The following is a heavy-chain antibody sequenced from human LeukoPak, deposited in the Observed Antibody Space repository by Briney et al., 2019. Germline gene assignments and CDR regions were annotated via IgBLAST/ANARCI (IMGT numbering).Heavy chain of an antibody. D-gene: IGHD1-1*01. CDR2: ITSDGKNT. CDR1: GFTLSPSW. J-gene: IGHJ4*02. CDR3: AKGWHYKLDM. Sequence: PGGSLRLSCAASGFTLSPSWMNWVRQAPGKGLVWVSRITSDGKNTVYADSVKGRFTISRDNARNTVYLQMTSLRAEDSAVYFCAKGWHYKLDMWGQGALVTVSS. V-gene: IGHV3-74*01.